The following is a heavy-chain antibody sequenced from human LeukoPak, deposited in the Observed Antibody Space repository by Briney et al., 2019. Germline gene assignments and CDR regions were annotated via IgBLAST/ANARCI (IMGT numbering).Heavy chain of an antibody. J-gene: IGHJ5*02. CDR3: ARGVSRFDP. CDR1: GGSFSGYY. V-gene: IGHV4-34*01. D-gene: IGHD5/OR15-5a*01. Sequence: SETLSLACAVYGGSFSGYYWSWIRQPPGKGLEWIGEINHSGSTNYNPFLKSRVTISVDTSKNQFSLKLSSVTAADTAVYYCARGVSRFDPWGQGTLVTVSS. CDR2: INHSGST.